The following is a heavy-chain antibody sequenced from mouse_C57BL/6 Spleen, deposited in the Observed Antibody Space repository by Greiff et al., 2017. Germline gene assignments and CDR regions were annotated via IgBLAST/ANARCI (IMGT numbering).Heavy chain of an antibody. Sequence: EVKLVESGGGLVKPGGSLKLSCAASGFTFSSYAMSWVRQTPEKRLEWVATISDGGSYTYYPDNVKGRFTISRDNAKNNLYLQMSHLKSEDTAMYYCARDKNRGAWFAYWGQGTLVTVSA. D-gene: IGHD5-2*01. CDR1: GFTFSSYA. CDR3: ARDKNRGAWFAY. V-gene: IGHV5-4*01. J-gene: IGHJ3*01. CDR2: ISDGGSYT.